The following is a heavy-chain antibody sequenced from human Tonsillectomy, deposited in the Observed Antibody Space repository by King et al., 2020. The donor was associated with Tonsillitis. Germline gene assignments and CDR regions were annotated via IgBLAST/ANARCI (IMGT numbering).Heavy chain of an antibody. Sequence: VQLVESGGGLVQPGGSLRLSCAASGFTFSYAMSWVRQAPGKGLEWVSAISGSGDNTHYADSVKGRFTISRDNSKTTLYLQMNTLSADDTAVYYCAKHERYSDGFAFDIWGQGTLVTVSS. J-gene: IGHJ3*02. CDR1: GFTFSYA. D-gene: IGHD5-18*01. V-gene: IGHV3-23*04. CDR2: ISGSGDNT. CDR3: AKHERYSDGFAFDI.